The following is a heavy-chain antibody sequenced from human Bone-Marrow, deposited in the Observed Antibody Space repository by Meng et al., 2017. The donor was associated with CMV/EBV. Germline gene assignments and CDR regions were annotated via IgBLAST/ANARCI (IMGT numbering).Heavy chain of an antibody. V-gene: IGHV3-74*01. CDR1: GFTLSSYW. D-gene: IGHD1-26*01. J-gene: IGHJ4*02. Sequence: GESLKISCAASGFTLSSYWMHWVRQAPGKGLVWVSRINSDGSITNYADSVKGRFTISRDNAKNTLYLQINSLRDEDTAVYYCARDALIVGAHPPDYWGQGKLVNVYS. CDR2: INSDGSIT. CDR3: ARDALIVGAHPPDY.